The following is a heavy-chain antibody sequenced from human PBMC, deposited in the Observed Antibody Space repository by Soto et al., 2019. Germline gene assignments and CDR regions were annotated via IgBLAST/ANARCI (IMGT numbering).Heavy chain of an antibody. CDR2: IYYSGST. D-gene: IGHD3-16*01. J-gene: IGHJ6*02. Sequence: PSETLSLTCTVSGGSISSSSYYWGWIRQPPGKGLEWIGSIYYSGSTYYNPSLKSRVTISVDTSKNQFSLKLSSVTAADTAVYYCARQGRYDYYYGMDVWGQGTTVTAP. V-gene: IGHV4-39*01. CDR1: GGSISSSSYY. CDR3: ARQGRYDYYYGMDV.